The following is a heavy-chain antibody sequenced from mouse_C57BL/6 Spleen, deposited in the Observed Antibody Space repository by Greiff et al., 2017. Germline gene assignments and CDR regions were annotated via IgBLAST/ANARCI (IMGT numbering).Heavy chain of an antibody. CDR3: ARGYYGSSGRAMDD. CDR1: GYSITSGYY. D-gene: IGHD1-1*01. Sequence: EVKVEESGPGLVKPSQSLSLTCSVTGYSITSGYYWNWIRQFPGNKLEWMGYISYDGSNNYNQSLKNRISITRDTSKNQFFLKLNSVTTEDTATYYCARGYYGSSGRAMDDWGQGTSVTVSS. V-gene: IGHV3-6*01. CDR2: ISYDGSN. J-gene: IGHJ4*01.